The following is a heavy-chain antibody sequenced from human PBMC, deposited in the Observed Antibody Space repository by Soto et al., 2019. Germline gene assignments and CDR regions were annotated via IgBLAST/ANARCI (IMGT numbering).Heavy chain of an antibody. J-gene: IGHJ4*02. V-gene: IGHV1-69*06. CDR3: ARGGYSYGYGFYYFDY. CDR2: IIPIFGTA. D-gene: IGHD5-18*01. CDR1: GGTFSSYA. Sequence: QVQLVPSGAEVKKPGSSVKVSCKASGGTFSSYAISWVRQAPGQGLEWMGGIIPIFGTANYAQKFQGRVTITADKSTSTAYMELSSLRSEDTAVYYCARGGYSYGYGFYYFDYWGQGTLVTVSS.